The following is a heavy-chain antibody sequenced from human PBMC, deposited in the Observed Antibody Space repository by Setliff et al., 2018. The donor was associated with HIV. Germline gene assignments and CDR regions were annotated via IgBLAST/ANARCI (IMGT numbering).Heavy chain of an antibody. J-gene: IGHJ4*02. CDR2: IYYSGDT. Sequence: PSETLSLTCSVSGGSITSSGYHWGWIRQPPGKGLEWIGNIYYSGDTFYNASLRSRLTLSVDTSKNQFSLKLNSVTASDTAMYYCTRQFWMLTTLYFDSLGPGTLVTVSS. V-gene: IGHV4-39*01. CDR3: TRQFWMLTTLYFDS. CDR1: GGSITSSGYH. D-gene: IGHD3-16*01.